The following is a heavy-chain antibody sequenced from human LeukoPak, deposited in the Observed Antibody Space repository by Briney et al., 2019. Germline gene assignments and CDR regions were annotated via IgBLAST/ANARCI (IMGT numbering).Heavy chain of an antibody. CDR2: INPNGGGT. J-gene: IGHJ4*02. CDR1: GYTFTGYY. D-gene: IGHD3-10*02. V-gene: IGHV1-2*06. Sequence: ASVKVSCKPSGYTFTGYYIHWVRQAPGQGLVWMGRINPNGGGTNYAQKFQGRVTMTRDTSINTAYMELSRLKSDDTAVYYCARGHNYVTDYWGQGTLVTVSS. CDR3: ARGHNYVTDY.